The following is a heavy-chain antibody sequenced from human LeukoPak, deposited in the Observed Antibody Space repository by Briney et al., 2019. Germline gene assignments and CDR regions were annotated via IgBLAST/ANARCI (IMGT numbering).Heavy chain of an antibody. V-gene: IGHV1-69*13. Sequence: SVKVSCKASGGTFSSYAISWVRQAPGQGLEWMGGIIPIFGTANYAQKFQGRVTITADESTSTAHMELSSLRSEDTAVYYCARVVYYYDSSGYSPLDYWGQGTLVTVSS. D-gene: IGHD3-22*01. J-gene: IGHJ4*02. CDR3: ARVVYYYDSSGYSPLDY. CDR1: GGTFSSYA. CDR2: IIPIFGTA.